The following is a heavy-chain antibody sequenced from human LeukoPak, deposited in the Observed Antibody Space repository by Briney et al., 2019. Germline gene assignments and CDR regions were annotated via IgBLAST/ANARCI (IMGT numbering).Heavy chain of an antibody. D-gene: IGHD5-12*01. V-gene: IGHV3-21*04. CDR2: ISSSSSHI. Sequence: GGSLRPSCAASGFRFYTYSMIWVRQALGKGLEWVSFISSSSSHIHQADSVRGRFTVSRDNAKNSLYLQMDSLRDDDTAVYYCARVGGYSGYAQSWGQGILVTVSS. CDR1: GFRFYTYS. J-gene: IGHJ4*02. CDR3: ARVGGYSGYAQS.